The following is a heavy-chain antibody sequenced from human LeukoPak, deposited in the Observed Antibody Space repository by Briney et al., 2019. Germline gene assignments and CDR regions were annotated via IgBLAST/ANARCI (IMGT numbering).Heavy chain of an antibody. CDR3: ARTTDIVVVPAADYYYYYGMDV. D-gene: IGHD2-2*01. J-gene: IGHJ6*02. CDR1: GFTFSTYG. CDR2: ISNDGSNK. Sequence: PGGSLRLSCAASGFTFSTYGMHWVRQAPGKGPEWVAVISNDGSNKYYADSVKGRFTISRDNAKNSLYLQMNSLRAEDTAVYYCARTTDIVVVPAADYYYYYGMDVWGQGTTVTVSS. V-gene: IGHV3-30*03.